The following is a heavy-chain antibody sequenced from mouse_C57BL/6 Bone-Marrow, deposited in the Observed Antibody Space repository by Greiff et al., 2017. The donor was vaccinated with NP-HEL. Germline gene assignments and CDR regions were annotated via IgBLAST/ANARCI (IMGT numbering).Heavy chain of an antibody. V-gene: IGHV1-82*01. D-gene: IGHD4-1*01. J-gene: IGHJ2*01. CDR2: IYPGDGDT. Sequence: VQLQQSGPELVKPGASVKISCKASGYAFSSSWMNWVKQRPGKGLEWIGRIYPGDGDTNYNGKFKGKATLTADKSSSTAYMQLSSLTSEDSAVYFCARNWERDYWGQGTTLTVSS. CDR3: ARNWERDY. CDR1: GYAFSSSW.